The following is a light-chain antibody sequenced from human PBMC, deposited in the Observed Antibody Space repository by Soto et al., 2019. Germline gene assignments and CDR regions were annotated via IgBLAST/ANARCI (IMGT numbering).Light chain of an antibody. CDR1: SSDIGGYNY. CDR3: SSYTSSSTLVV. V-gene: IGLV2-14*01. CDR2: GVS. J-gene: IGLJ2*01. Sequence: QPVLTQPASVSGSPGQSITISCTGTSSDIGGYNYVSWYQQHPGKAPKLMIYGVSNRPSGVSNRFSGSKSGNTASLTISGLQAEDEADYYCSSYTSSSTLVVFGGGTKLTVL.